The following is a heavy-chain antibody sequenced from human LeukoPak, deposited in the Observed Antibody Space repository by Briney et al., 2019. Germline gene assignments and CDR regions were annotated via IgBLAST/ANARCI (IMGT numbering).Heavy chain of an antibody. Sequence: GGSLSLSCAASGLTLSVYAANWVCQAPGRGLEWVSGISGRGDTTYYADSVKGRFTVSRDNSKNTLYLQMNSLRAEDTAVYYCAKRPFFDYWGQGTLVTVSS. V-gene: IGHV3-23*01. CDR1: GLTLSVYA. CDR2: ISGRGDTT. CDR3: AKRPFFDY. J-gene: IGHJ4*02.